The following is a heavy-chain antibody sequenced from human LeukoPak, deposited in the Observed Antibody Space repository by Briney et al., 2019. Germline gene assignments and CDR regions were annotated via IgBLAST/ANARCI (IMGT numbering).Heavy chain of an antibody. J-gene: IGHJ4*02. CDR1: GYTFTSYA. CDR2: INAGNGNT. Sequence: ASVTVSCKASGYTFTSYAMHWVRQAPGQRLEWMGWINAGNGNTKYSQKFQGRVTITRDTSASTAYMELSSLRSEDTAVYYCASFAVAGTGLDYWGQGTLVTVSS. V-gene: IGHV1-3*01. CDR3: ASFAVAGTGLDY. D-gene: IGHD6-19*01.